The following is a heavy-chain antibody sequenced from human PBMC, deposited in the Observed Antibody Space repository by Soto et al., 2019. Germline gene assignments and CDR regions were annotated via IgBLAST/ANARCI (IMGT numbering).Heavy chain of an antibody. D-gene: IGHD6-13*01. CDR1: GFTFSSYG. J-gene: IGHJ6*02. CDR3: AKDRCCSSSWPRGHYYNYYGMDV. CDR2: ISYDGSNK. V-gene: IGHV3-30*18. Sequence: GGSLRLSCAASGFTFSSYGMHWVRQAPGKGLEWVAVISYDGSNKYYADSVKGRFTISRDNSKNTLYLQMNSLRAEDTAVYYCAKDRCCSSSWPRGHYYNYYGMDVWGQGTTVTVSS.